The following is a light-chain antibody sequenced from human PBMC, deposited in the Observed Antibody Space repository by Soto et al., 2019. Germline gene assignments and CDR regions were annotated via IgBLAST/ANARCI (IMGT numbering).Light chain of an antibody. Sequence: DIQMTQYKSAMSASVGDRVTITCRASESVITYLNWYRQKPGKAPNLLIHTASTLESGVPTRFSGSGSGTDFTLTISSLQPEDFGIYYCQESYINPPTFGGVAIVDI. J-gene: IGKJ4*01. CDR3: QESYINPPT. V-gene: IGKV1-39*01. CDR2: TAS. CDR1: ESVITY.